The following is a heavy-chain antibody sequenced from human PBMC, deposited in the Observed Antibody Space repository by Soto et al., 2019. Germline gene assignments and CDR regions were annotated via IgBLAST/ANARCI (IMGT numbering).Heavy chain of an antibody. J-gene: IGHJ6*02. CDR1: GFIFSSNG. CDR2: ISNDGTNT. V-gene: IGHV3-30*18. Sequence: QVQLVESGGGVVQPGGSLRLSCAASGFIFSSNGMHWVRQAPGKGLEWVAAISNDGTNTYYVDSVKGRFTISRDNSKNSVYLQMNSLRAEDTAVYYCAKDIPLCFGELGGMDVWGHGTTVTVAS. CDR3: AKDIPLCFGELGGMDV. D-gene: IGHD3-10*01.